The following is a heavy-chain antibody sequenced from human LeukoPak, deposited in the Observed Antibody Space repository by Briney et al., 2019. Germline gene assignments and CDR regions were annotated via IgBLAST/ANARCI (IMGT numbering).Heavy chain of an antibody. CDR2: IYYSGST. J-gene: IGHJ3*02. D-gene: IGHD2/OR15-2a*01. CDR3: ARDFSAAFDI. V-gene: IGHV4-59*01. Sequence: LEWIGYIYYSGSTNYHPSLKSRVTISVDTSKNQFSLKLSSVTAADTAVYYCARDFSAAFDIWGQGTMVTVSS.